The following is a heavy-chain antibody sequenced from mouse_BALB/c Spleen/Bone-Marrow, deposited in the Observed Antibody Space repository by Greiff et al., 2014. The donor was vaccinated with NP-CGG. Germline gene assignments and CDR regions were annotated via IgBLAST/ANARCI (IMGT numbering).Heavy chain of an antibody. V-gene: IGHV1-37*01. D-gene: IGHD2-3*01. CDR2: INPFNGDT. CDR1: GYSFTGYF. J-gene: IGHJ4*01. CDR3: GRWGDGYYYAMDY. Sequence: EVKLMESGPDLVKPGASVKLSCKASGYSFTGYFLSWVRQSHGKSLEWIGRINPFNGDTFYNQKFKGKATLTVDKSSTTAHMELLSLTSEDSAVYYCGRWGDGYYYAMDYWGQGTSVTVSS.